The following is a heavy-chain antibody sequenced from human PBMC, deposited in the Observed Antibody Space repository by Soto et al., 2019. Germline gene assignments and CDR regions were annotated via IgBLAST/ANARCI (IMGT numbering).Heavy chain of an antibody. J-gene: IGHJ4*02. V-gene: IGHV1-18*01. D-gene: IGHD3-10*01. CDR2: ISAYNGNT. Sequence: AAVKVSCKASGYTFTSYGISWVRQAPGQGLEWMGWISAYNGNTNYAQKLQGRVTMTTDTSTSTAYMELRSLRSDDTAVYYCARERGHRFGVFLDYWGQGTLVTVSS. CDR1: GYTFTSYG. CDR3: ARERGHRFGVFLDY.